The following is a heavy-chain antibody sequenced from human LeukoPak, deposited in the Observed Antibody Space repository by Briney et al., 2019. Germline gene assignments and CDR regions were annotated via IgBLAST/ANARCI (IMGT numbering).Heavy chain of an antibody. CDR3: ARDMGDSSGNYYYMDV. V-gene: IGHV3-48*04. Sequence: GGSLRLSCAASGFTFSSYSMNWVRQAPGKGLEWVSYISSNSSTIYYADSVKGRFTISRDNAKNSLYLQMNSLRAEDTAVYYCARDMGDSSGNYYYMDVWGKGTTVTVSS. CDR1: GFTFSSYS. CDR2: ISSNSSTI. D-gene: IGHD6-19*01. J-gene: IGHJ6*03.